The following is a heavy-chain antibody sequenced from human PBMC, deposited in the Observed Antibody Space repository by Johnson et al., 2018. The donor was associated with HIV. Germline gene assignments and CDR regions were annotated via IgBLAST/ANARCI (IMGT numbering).Heavy chain of an antibody. V-gene: IGHV3-30-3*01. CDR2: ISHDGRNQ. D-gene: IGHD2-15*01. CDR1: GFTFSSYA. Sequence: QVQLVESGGGAVQPGRSLRLSCEASGFTFSSYAMHWVRQAPGKGLEWVAVISHDGRNQKYADSVKGRFTISRDNAKDTLYLQLNSLTAEDTAVYYCARAGIVFDIWGQGTMVTVSS. J-gene: IGHJ3*02. CDR3: ARAGIVFDI.